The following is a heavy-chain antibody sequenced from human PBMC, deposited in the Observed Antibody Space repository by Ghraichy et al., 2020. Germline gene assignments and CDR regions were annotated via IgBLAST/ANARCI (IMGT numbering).Heavy chain of an antibody. CDR2: ISSNGGST. V-gene: IGHV3-64*01. D-gene: IGHD3-22*01. CDR1: GFTFSSYA. CDR3: ARDASVVVIRYYFDY. J-gene: IGHJ4*02. Sequence: GESLNISCAASGFTFSSYAMHWVRQAPGKGLEYVSAISSNGGSTYYANSVKGRFTISRDNSKNTLYLQMGSLRAEDMAVYYCARDASVVVIRYYFDYWGQGTLVTVSS.